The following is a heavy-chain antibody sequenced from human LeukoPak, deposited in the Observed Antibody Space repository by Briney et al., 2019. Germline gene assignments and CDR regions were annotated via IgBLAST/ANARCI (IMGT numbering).Heavy chain of an antibody. V-gene: IGHV5-51*01. D-gene: IGHD1-7*01. J-gene: IGHJ6*02. Sequence: GESLKISCKGFGYRFTDYWIGWVRQMPGKGLEWMGIIYPGDSDTRYSPSFQGQVTISADKSINTAHLQWSSLKASDTAMYYCARGAAGTTPDYYYFGLDVWGQGTTVRVSS. CDR1: GYRFTDYW. CDR3: ARGAAGTTPDYYYFGLDV. CDR2: IYPGDSDT.